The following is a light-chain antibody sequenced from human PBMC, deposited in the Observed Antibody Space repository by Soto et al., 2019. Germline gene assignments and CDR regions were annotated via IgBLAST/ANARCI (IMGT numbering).Light chain of an antibody. Sequence: EIVMTQSPATLSVSPGEGVTLSCGASQSVSSDLAWYQQKPGQSPRLLMYGASTRATDIPARFSGGGSGTEFTLTISSLQSEDVAIYYCQQYHDWPPITFGPGTKVDIK. CDR1: QSVSSD. CDR3: QQYHDWPPIT. J-gene: IGKJ3*01. CDR2: GAS. V-gene: IGKV3-15*01.